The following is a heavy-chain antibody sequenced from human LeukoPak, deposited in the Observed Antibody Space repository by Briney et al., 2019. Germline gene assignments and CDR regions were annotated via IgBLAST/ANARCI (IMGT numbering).Heavy chain of an antibody. Sequence: GGSLRLSCVVSGFTLSSRWMMWVRQAPGEGLEWMTNINRDGSEKNYVDSVKGRFTITRDNAENSLYLQMNSLRAEDTAVYYCAKDLWGALIVGASLAEGDSWGQGTLVTVSS. CDR3: AKDLWGALIVGASLAEGDS. CDR1: GFTLSSRW. J-gene: IGHJ4*02. V-gene: IGHV3-7*03. D-gene: IGHD1-26*01. CDR2: INRDGSEK.